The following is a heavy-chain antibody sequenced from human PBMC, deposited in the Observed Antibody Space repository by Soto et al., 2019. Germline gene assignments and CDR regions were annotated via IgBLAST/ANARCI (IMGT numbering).Heavy chain of an antibody. CDR3: ARDYDMLTGSPPY. Sequence: LSLTCTVSGGSISSGDYYWSWIRQPPGKGLEWIGYIYYSGSTYYNPALKSRVTISVDTSKNQFSLKLSSVTAADTAVYYCARDYDMLTGSPPYWGQGTLVTVSS. D-gene: IGHD3-9*01. CDR1: GGSISSGDYY. CDR2: IYYSGST. J-gene: IGHJ4*02. V-gene: IGHV4-30-4*01.